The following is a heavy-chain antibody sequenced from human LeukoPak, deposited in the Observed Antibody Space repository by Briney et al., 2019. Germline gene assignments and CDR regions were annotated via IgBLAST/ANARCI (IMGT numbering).Heavy chain of an antibody. V-gene: IGHV4-4*07. Sequence: SETLSLTCTVSGDSITNYYWGWIRQPAGKGLEWIGRIYSSGSTDYSPSLKTRVTMSIDTSKNQFSLKLSSVTAADTAVYYCARQGGGFWYFDLWGRGTLVTVSS. D-gene: IGHD6-25*01. J-gene: IGHJ2*01. CDR1: GDSITNYY. CDR2: IYSSGST. CDR3: ARQGGGFWYFDL.